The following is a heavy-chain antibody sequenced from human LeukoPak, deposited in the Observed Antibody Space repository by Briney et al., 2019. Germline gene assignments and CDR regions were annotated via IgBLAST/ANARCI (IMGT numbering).Heavy chain of an antibody. CDR1: GFNVSSSN. CDR2: MYSGGNT. Sequence: GGSLRLSCAASGFNVSSSNISWVRQAPGKGLEWVSVMYSGGNTYYADSVKGRFTISRDKSKNTLYLQMNSLRAEDTAAYHCARVQAVFQNFDYWGQGTLVTVS. V-gene: IGHV3-66*01. J-gene: IGHJ4*02. CDR3: ARVQAVFQNFDY.